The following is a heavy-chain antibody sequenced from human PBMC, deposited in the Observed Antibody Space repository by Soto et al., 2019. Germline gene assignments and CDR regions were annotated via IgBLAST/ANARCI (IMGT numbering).Heavy chain of an antibody. CDR1: GFTFSSYE. D-gene: IGHD6-19*01. CDR2: ISSSGSTI. Sequence: EVQLVESGGGLVQPGGSLRLSCAASGFTFSSYEMNWVRQAPGKGLEWVSYISSSGSTIYYADSVKGRFTISRDNAKNSLYLQMNRLRAEDTAVYYCARDRGRWLVPYYFDYWGQGTLVTVSS. J-gene: IGHJ4*02. CDR3: ARDRGRWLVPYYFDY. V-gene: IGHV3-48*03.